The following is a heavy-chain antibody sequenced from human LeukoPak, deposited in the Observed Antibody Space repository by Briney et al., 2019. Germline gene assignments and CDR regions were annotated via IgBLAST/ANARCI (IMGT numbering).Heavy chain of an antibody. V-gene: IGHV1-8*03. J-gene: IGHJ6*03. CDR2: MNPNSGNT. CDR3: AGVLGRGGRYYYYYMDV. D-gene: IGHD3-16*01. CDR1: GYTFTSYD. Sequence: ASVKVSCKASGYTFTSYDINWVRQATGQGLEWMGWMNPNSGNTGYAQKFQGRVTITRNTSISTAYMELSSLRSEDTAVYYCAGVLGRGGRYYYYYMDVWGKGTTVTV.